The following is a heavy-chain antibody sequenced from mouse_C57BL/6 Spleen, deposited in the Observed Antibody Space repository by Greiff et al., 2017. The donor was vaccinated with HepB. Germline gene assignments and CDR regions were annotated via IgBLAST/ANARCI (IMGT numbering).Heavy chain of an antibody. D-gene: IGHD2-3*01. CDR1: GYTFTSYW. V-gene: IGHV1-52*01. J-gene: IGHJ3*01. CDR2: IDPSDSET. CDR3: ARASDGYYPSWFAY. Sequence: QVQLQQPGAELVRPGSSVKLSCKASGYTFTSYWMHWVKQRPIQGLEWIGNIDPSDSETHYNQKFKDKATLTVDKSSSTAYMQLSSLTSEASAVYYCARASDGYYPSWFAYWGQGTLVTVSA.